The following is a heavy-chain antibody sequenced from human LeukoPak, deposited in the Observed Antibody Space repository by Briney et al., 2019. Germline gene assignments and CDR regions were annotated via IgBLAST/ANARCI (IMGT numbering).Heavy chain of an antibody. CDR3: ARLIRGSGTYYTSYYYFDY. V-gene: IGHV3-53*01. Sequence: GGSLRLSCAASGFTVSSNCMSWVRQAPGKGLEWVSVIYSGGSTYYADSVKGRFTISRDNTKNSMYLQMNSLRAEDTAVYYCARLIRGSGTYYTSYYYFDYWGQGTLVTVSS. J-gene: IGHJ4*02. CDR1: GFTVSSNC. CDR2: IYSGGST. D-gene: IGHD3-10*01.